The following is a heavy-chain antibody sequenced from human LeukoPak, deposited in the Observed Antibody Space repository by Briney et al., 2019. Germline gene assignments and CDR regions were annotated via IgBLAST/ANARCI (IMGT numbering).Heavy chain of an antibody. D-gene: IGHD2-15*01. Sequence: SETLSLTCTVSGYSISSGYYWGWIRQPPGKGLEWIGSIYHSGSTYYNPSLKSRVTISVDTSKNQFSLQLSSVTPEDTAVYYCAKCGGGSCEEFDPWGQGTLVTVSS. V-gene: IGHV4-38-2*02. CDR3: AKCGGGSCEEFDP. J-gene: IGHJ5*02. CDR2: IYHSGST. CDR1: GYSISSGYY.